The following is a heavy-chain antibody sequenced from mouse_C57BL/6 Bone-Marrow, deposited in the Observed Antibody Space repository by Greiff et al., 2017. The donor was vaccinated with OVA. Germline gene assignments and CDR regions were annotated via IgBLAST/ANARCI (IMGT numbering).Heavy chain of an antibody. V-gene: IGHV5-15*01. CDR2: ISNLAYSI. J-gene: IGHJ2*01. D-gene: IGHD2-2*01. CDR1: GFTFSDYG. CDR3: ARQGGYDGFDY. Sequence: EVMLVESGGGLVQPGGSLKLSCAASGFTFSDYGMAWVRQAPRKGPEWVAFISNLAYSIYYADTVTGRFTISRENAKNTLYLEMSSLRSEDTAMYYCARQGGYDGFDYWGQGTTLTVSS.